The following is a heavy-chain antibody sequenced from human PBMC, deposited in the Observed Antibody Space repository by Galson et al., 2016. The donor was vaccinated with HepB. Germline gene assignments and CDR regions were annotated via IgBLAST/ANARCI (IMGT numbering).Heavy chain of an antibody. V-gene: IGHV2-5*02. J-gene: IGHJ4*02. CDR2: IYWDDNK. CDR1: GFSLSTTAVG. CDR3: EHGAGWLFDH. D-gene: IGHD6-19*01. Sequence: PALVKPTQTLTLTCSFSGFSLSTTAVGVGWIRQAPGEAPEWLSFIYWDDNKYYSPSLESRHTITKDTSKNQVVLTMTNLDPVDTGTYDCEHGAGWLFDHWGQGTLVTVSS.